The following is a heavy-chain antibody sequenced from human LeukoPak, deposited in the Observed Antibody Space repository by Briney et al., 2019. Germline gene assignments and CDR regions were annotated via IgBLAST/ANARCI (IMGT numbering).Heavy chain of an antibody. CDR3: ARDDSSGLDAFDI. J-gene: IGHJ3*02. CDR1: GFTFSSYA. CDR2: ISGSGGST. Sequence: PGGSLRLSCAASGFTFSSYAMSWVRQAPGKGLEWVSVISGSGGSTYYADSVKGRFTISRDNSKNTLYLQMNSLRAEDTAVYYCARDDSSGLDAFDIWGQGTMVTVSS. V-gene: IGHV3-23*01. D-gene: IGHD3-22*01.